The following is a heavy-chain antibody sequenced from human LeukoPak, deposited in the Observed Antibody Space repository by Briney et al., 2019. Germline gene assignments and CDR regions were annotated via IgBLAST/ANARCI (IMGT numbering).Heavy chain of an antibody. Sequence: QPGGSLRLSCAASGFTFSSYEMNWVRQAPGKGLEWVSYISSSGSAIYCADSVKGRFTISRDNAKNSLYLQMNSLRAEDTAVYYCARDGGAWFDYWGQGTLVTVSS. D-gene: IGHD4-17*01. J-gene: IGHJ5*01. CDR1: GFTFSSYE. V-gene: IGHV3-48*03. CDR3: ARDGGAWFDY. CDR2: ISSSGSAI.